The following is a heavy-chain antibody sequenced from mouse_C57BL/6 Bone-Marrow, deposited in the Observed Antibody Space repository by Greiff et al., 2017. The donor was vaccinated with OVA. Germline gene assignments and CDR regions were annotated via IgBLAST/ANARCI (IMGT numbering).Heavy chain of an antibody. Sequence: EVHLVESGGGLVKPGGSLKLSCAASGFTFSSYAMSWVRQTPEKRLEWVATISDGGSYTYYPDNVKGRFTISRDNAKNNLYLQMSHLKSEDTAMYYCARDITTVYYFDYWGQGTTLTVSS. V-gene: IGHV5-4*01. CDR2: ISDGGSYT. CDR1: GFTFSSYA. CDR3: ARDITTVYYFDY. J-gene: IGHJ2*01. D-gene: IGHD1-1*01.